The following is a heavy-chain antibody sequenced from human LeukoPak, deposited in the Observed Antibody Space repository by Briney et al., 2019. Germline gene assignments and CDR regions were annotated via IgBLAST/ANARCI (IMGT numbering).Heavy chain of an antibody. CDR2: IYSSGST. V-gene: IGHV4-4*07. CDR3: ARAIPTATFEY. CDR1: GGSISNYY. Sequence: SETLSLTCTVSGGSISNYYWSWIRRPAGKGLEWIGRIYSSGSTNYNPSLKSRVTMSVDTSKNQFSLKVSSVTAADTAVYYCARAIPTATFEYWGLGTLVTVSS. J-gene: IGHJ4*02. D-gene: IGHD5-18*01.